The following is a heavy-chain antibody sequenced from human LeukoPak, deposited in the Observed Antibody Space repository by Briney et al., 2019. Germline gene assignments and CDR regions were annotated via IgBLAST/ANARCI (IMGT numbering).Heavy chain of an antibody. CDR1: GFTFNNYA. V-gene: IGHV3-11*04. J-gene: IGHJ6*03. Sequence: GGSLRLSCAASGFTFNNYAMSWIRQAPGKGLEWVSYISSSGSTIYYADSVKGRFTISRDNAKNSLYLQMNSLRAEDTAVYYCARGGYSYGFGDYYYYMDVWGKGTTVTISS. CDR3: ARGGYSYGFGDYYYYMDV. CDR2: ISSSGSTI. D-gene: IGHD5-18*01.